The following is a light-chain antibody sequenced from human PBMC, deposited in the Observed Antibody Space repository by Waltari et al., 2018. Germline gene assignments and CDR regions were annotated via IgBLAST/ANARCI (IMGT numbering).Light chain of an antibody. CDR3: QQSYSTPPT. Sequence: DIQMTQSPSSLSASVGARVTITCRASQSIRTYLNWYQQKPGKAPKFLISGASSLQSGVPSRFSGSGSGTDFTLTISSLQPEDFATYFCQQSYSTPPTFGQGTEVEIK. V-gene: IGKV1-39*01. CDR2: GAS. CDR1: QSIRTY. J-gene: IGKJ1*01.